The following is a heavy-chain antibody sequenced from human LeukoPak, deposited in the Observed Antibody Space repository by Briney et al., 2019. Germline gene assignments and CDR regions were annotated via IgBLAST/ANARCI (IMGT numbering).Heavy chain of an antibody. CDR2: INHSGST. D-gene: IGHD3-3*01. CDR1: GGSFSGYY. V-gene: IGHV4-34*01. Sequence: SETLSLTCAVYGGSFSGYYWSWIRQHPGKGLEWIGEINHSGSTNYNPSLKSRVTISVDTSKNQFSLKLSSVTAADTAVYYCARGSVLRFLEWTWSARQNAFDIWGQGTMVTVSS. CDR3: ARGSVLRFLEWTWSARQNAFDI. J-gene: IGHJ3*02.